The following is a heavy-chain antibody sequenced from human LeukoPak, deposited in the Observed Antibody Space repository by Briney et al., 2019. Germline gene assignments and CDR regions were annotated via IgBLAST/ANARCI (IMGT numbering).Heavy chain of an antibody. CDR1: GYTFTSYD. J-gene: IGHJ6*02. CDR3: ARTYYDFWSGYYPPALYYYYGMDV. Sequence: ASVKVSCKASGYTFTSYDINWVRQATGQGLEWMGWMNPNSGNTGYAQKFQGRVTMTRNTSISTAYMELSSLRSEDTAVYYCARTYYDFWSGYYPPALYYYYGMDVWGQGTTVTVSS. CDR2: MNPNSGNT. D-gene: IGHD3-3*01. V-gene: IGHV1-8*01.